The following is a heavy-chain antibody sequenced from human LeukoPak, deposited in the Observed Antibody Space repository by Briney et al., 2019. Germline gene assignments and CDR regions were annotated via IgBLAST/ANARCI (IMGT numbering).Heavy chain of an antibody. CDR1: GYTFTSYY. CDR2: INPNGGST. V-gene: IGHV1-46*01. J-gene: IGHJ4*02. D-gene: IGHD3-22*01. CDR3: ARQPTYYYDSSGYYRGYYFDY. Sequence: GASVKVSCKASGYTFTSYYMHWVRQAPGQGLEWMGIINPNGGSTSYAQKFQGRVTMTTDTSTSTVYMELSSLRSEDTAVYYCARQPTYYYDSSGYYRGYYFDYWGQGTLVTVSS.